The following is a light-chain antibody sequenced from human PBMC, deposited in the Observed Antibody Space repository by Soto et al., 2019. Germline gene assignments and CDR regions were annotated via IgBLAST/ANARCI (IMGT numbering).Light chain of an antibody. CDR3: RSWDSSMSAYV. V-gene: IGLV1-51*01. J-gene: IGLJ1*01. CDR1: SSNIGGNS. Sequence: QSVMTQPPSVSAAPGQTVTISFSGSSSNIGGNSVSWYQQLPGTAPKLLIYDDNKRPSGIPDRFSGSKSGTSATLGITGFRTGDEADYYCRSWDSSMSAYVCGNGTKLTVL. CDR2: DDN.